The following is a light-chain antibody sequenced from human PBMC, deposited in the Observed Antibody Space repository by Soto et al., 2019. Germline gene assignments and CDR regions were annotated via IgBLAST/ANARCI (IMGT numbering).Light chain of an antibody. V-gene: IGKV1-5*03. Sequence: DIQMTQSPSTLSASVGDRVTITCRASQSINNWLAWYQQKPGKAPKLLIYKASTLEGGVPSRFSGSGSGTEFTLTISSLQPDDFATYYCQQYNTYSWTFGQGTKVEIK. CDR3: QQYNTYSWT. CDR2: KAS. CDR1: QSINNW. J-gene: IGKJ1*01.